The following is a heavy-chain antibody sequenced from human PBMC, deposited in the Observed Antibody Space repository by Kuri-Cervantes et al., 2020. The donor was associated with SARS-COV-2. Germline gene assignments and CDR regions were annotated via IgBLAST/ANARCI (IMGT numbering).Heavy chain of an antibody. V-gene: IGHV3-30*03. Sequence: GESLKISCAASGFTFSSYGMHWVRQAPGKGLEWVAVILHDGTTQNYADSLKGLFTISRDNSKNTLYLELNSLRAEDTAVYYCARDGSPRVWNGYYMDYWGQGTLVTVSS. CDR1: GFTFSSYG. CDR2: ILHDGTTQ. J-gene: IGHJ4*02. CDR3: ARDGSPRVWNGYYMDY. D-gene: IGHD3-3*01.